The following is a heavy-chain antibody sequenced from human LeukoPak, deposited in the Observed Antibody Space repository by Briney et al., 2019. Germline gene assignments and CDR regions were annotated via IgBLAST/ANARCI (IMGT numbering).Heavy chain of an antibody. V-gene: IGHV4-4*02. CDR2: IYHSGNT. CDR3: ARLWGYCSGGSCYPYWFDP. Sequence: SETLSLTCAVSGDSISSSNWWSWVRQPPGKGLEWIGEIYHSGNTNYNPSLKSRLTISVDKSMNQFSLMLSSVTAADTGVYYCARLWGYCSGGSCYPYWFDPWGQGTLVTVSS. CDR1: GDSISSSNW. J-gene: IGHJ5*02. D-gene: IGHD2-15*01.